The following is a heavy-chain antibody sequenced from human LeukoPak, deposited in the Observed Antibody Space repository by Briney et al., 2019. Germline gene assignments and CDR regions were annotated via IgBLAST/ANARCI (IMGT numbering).Heavy chain of an antibody. CDR1: GYTFTSYG. V-gene: IGHV1-18*01. Sequence: ASVKVSCKASGYTFTSYGISWVRQAPGQGLEWMGWISAYNGNTNYAQKLQGRVTVTTDTSTSTAYMELRSLRSDDTAVYYCARIPLDSSGYYFPPDYWGQGTLVTVSS. D-gene: IGHD3-22*01. J-gene: IGHJ4*02. CDR2: ISAYNGNT. CDR3: ARIPLDSSGYYFPPDY.